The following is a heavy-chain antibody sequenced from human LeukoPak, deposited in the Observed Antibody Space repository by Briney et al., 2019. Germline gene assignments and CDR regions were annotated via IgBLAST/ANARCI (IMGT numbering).Heavy chain of an antibody. CDR2: ISAYNGNT. CDR1: GFTFSSYG. J-gene: IGHJ3*02. V-gene: IGHV1-18*01. Sequence: GGSLRLSCAASGFTFSSYGISWVRQAPGQGLEWMGWISAYNGNTNYAQKLQGRVTMTTDTSTSTAYMELRSLRSDDTAVYYCARGGYCSSTSCVDAFDIWGQGTMVTVSS. CDR3: ARGGYCSSTSCVDAFDI. D-gene: IGHD2-2*01.